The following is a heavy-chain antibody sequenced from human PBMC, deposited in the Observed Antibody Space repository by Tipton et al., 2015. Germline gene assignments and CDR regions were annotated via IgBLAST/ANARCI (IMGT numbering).Heavy chain of an antibody. CDR3: GRDAWAGGRRGFCYIY. Sequence: TLSLTCSVSSDSISKYYWSWIRQPPGKELEWIGYIPYSGSTTYNPSLKSRVTISVDTSKTQFSLKMSSVTAAGTAVLFCGRDAWAGGRRGFCYIYWGPGTLVRVSS. V-gene: IGHV4-59*01. J-gene: IGHJ4*02. D-gene: IGHD3-22*01. CDR2: IPYSGST. CDR1: SDSISKYY.